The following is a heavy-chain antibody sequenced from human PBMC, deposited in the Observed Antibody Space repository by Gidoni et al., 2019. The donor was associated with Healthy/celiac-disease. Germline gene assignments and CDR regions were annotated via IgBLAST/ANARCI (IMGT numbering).Heavy chain of an antibody. D-gene: IGHD3-3*01. CDR2: ISYDGSNT. CDR1: GVTFSSYG. CDR3: AALDPFTAGFDY. V-gene: IGHV3-30*03. J-gene: IGHJ4*01. Sequence: QVQLVESGGGVVQPGRSRRLSGAASGVTFSSYGIHGVRQAPGKGLEWLAVISYDGSNTYYADSVKGRFTISRDNSKNTLYLQLNSLRAEDTAVYYCAALDPFTAGFDYWGHGTLVTVSS.